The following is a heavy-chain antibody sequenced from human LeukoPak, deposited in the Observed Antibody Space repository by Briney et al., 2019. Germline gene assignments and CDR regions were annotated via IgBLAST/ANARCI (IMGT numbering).Heavy chain of an antibody. Sequence: GGSLRLSCAASGFTFSSYSMNWVRQAPGKGLEWVSSISSSSSYIYYADSVKGRFTISRDNAKNSLYLRMNSLRAEDTAVYYCARGYYDTLTGYYRELDYWGQGTLVTVSS. J-gene: IGHJ4*02. D-gene: IGHD3-9*01. V-gene: IGHV3-21*01. CDR3: ARGYYDTLTGYYRELDY. CDR1: GFTFSSYS. CDR2: ISSSSSYI.